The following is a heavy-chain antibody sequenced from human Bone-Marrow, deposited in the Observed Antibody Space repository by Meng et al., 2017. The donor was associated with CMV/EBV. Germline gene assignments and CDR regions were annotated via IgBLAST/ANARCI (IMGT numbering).Heavy chain of an antibody. V-gene: IGHV3-30*02. J-gene: IGHJ4*02. Sequence: VAVVVSGGGVAPSGGSLSLFAAAFGITFSSYGMRWVRQAPGKGLEWVAFIRYDGSNKYYADSVKGRFTISRDNSKNTLYLQMNSLRAEDTAVYYCAKVAGRVYWGQGTLVTVSS. CDR2: IRYDGSNK. D-gene: IGHD2-15*01. CDR1: GITFSSYG. CDR3: AKVAGRVY.